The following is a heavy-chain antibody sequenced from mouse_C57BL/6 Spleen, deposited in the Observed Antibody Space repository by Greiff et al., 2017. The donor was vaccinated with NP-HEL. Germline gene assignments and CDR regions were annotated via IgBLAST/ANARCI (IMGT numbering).Heavy chain of an antibody. D-gene: IGHD2-4*01. Sequence: DVKLQESGPGMVKPSQSLSLTCTVTGYSITSGYDWHWIRHFPGNKLEWMGYISYSGSTNYNPSLNSRISITHDTSKNHFFLKLNSVTTEDTATYYCARAPYDYSWYFDVWGTGTTVTVSS. V-gene: IGHV3-1*01. J-gene: IGHJ1*03. CDR1: GYSITSGYD. CDR3: ARAPYDYSWYFDV. CDR2: ISYSGST.